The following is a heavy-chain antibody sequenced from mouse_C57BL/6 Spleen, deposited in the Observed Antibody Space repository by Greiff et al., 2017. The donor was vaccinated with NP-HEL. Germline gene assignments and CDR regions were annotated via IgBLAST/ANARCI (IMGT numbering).Heavy chain of an antibody. V-gene: IGHV14-4*01. CDR1: GFNIKDDY. J-gene: IGHJ1*03. CDR3: TATYYSNSPYWYFDV. Sequence: EVQLQESGAELVRPGASVKLSCTASGFNIKDDYMHWVKQRPEQGLEWIGWIDPENGDTEYASKFQGKATITADTSSNTAYLQLSSLTSEDTAVYYCTATYYSNSPYWYFDVWGTGTTVTVSS. CDR2: IDPENGDT. D-gene: IGHD2-5*01.